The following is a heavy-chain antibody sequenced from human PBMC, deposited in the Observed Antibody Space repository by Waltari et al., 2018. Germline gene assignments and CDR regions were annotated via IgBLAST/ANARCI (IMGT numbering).Heavy chain of an antibody. Sequence: VQLQESGPGLVKPSETLSLTCTVSGGSISNYYWSWIRQPAGKGLEWIGRIYTSGSTNSNPSLKSRVTMSVDTSKNQFSLKLSSVTAADTAVYYCARGLRFLEWFFDYWGQGTLVTVSS. V-gene: IGHV4-4*07. CDR3: ARGLRFLEWFFDY. D-gene: IGHD3-3*01. CDR1: GGSISNYY. J-gene: IGHJ4*02. CDR2: IYTSGST.